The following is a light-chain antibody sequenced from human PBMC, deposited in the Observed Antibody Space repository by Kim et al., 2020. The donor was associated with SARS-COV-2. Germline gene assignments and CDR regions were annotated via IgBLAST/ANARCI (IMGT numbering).Light chain of an antibody. V-gene: IGKV1-5*03. CDR1: HSINDF. Sequence: VGDRVTITCRASHSINDFLAWYQQKPVKAPKLLIYRASTLQSGVPSRFSGSGSGTEFTLTINSLQPDDSATYYCQQYNSYSQTWTFGQGTKVDIK. J-gene: IGKJ1*01. CDR2: RAS. CDR3: QQYNSYSQTWT.